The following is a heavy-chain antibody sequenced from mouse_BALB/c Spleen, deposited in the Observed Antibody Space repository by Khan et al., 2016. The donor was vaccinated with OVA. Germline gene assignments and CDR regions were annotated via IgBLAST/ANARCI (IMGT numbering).Heavy chain of an antibody. Sequence: QVQLQQSGAELVRPGASVKLSCKTSGYIFTNYWIHWVKQRSGQGLEWIARIYPGTDNTYYNEKLKDKATLTVDKSSSTAYMQLSSLRSEDSAVYFCAREEALYYFDYWGQGTTLTVSS. CDR3: AREEALYYFDY. CDR1: GYIFTNYW. D-gene: IGHD3-2*02. V-gene: IGHV1S132*01. J-gene: IGHJ2*01. CDR2: IYPGTDNT.